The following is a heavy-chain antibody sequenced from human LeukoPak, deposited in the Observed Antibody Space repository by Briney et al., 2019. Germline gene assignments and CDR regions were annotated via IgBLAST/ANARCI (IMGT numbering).Heavy chain of an antibody. CDR1: GLTFNNYA. CDR2: ISGSGGRT. D-gene: IGHD3-9*01. CDR3: AKGVSGHYDIVTGDDY. Sequence: PGRSLTLSWAASGLTFNNYAVSSVRQARGAGREWVSCISGSGGRTDYADCVEARFTIPSDNSKNSLILQMTSLRAEDTAIYYCAKGVSGHYDIVTGDDYWGQGTLVTVSS. V-gene: IGHV3-23*01. J-gene: IGHJ4*02.